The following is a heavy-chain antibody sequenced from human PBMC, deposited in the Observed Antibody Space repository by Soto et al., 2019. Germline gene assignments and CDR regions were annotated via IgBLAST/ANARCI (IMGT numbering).Heavy chain of an antibody. V-gene: IGHV3-30-3*01. J-gene: IGHJ4*02. Sequence: GGSLRLSCAASGFTFSSYAMHWVRQAPGKGLEWVAVISYDGSNKYYADSVKGRFTISRDNSKNTLYLQMNSLRAEDTAVYYCANGRNYWGQGTLVTVSS. CDR2: ISYDGSNK. CDR1: GFTFSSYA. CDR3: ANGRNY.